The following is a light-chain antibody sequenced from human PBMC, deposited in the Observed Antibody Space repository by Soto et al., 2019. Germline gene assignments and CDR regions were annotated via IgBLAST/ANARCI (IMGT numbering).Light chain of an antibody. J-gene: IGLJ2*01. V-gene: IGLV2-11*01. CDR1: NSDVGGYIY. CDR3: ASYAGNSVI. Sequence: SALTEPRSVSGSPGQSVTISCTGANSDVGGYIYVSWYQQPPGKAPKLIIYDVTERPSGVPDRFSGSKSGNTASLTISGLQDEHEGDYYCASYAGNSVIFGGGTKLTVL. CDR2: DVT.